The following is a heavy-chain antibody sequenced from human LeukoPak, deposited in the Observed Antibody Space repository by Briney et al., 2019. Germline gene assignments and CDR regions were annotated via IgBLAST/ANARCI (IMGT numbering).Heavy chain of an antibody. V-gene: IGHV4-34*01. Sequence: KPSETLSLTCAVYGGSFSGYYWSWIRQPPGKGLEWIGEINHSGSTNYNPSLKSRVTISVDTSKNQFSLKLSSVTAADTAVYYCARCSSRFDPWGQGTLVTVSS. D-gene: IGHD6-13*01. J-gene: IGHJ5*02. CDR2: INHSGST. CDR1: GGSFSGYY. CDR3: ARCSSRFDP.